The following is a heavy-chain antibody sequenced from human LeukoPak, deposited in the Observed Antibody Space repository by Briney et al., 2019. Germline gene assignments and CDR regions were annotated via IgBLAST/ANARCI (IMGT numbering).Heavy chain of an antibody. Sequence: ASVKVSCKASGYTLTGYYMHWVRQAPGQGLEWMGWINPNSGGTNYAQKFQGRVIMTRDTSTGTAYMELSSLRYDDTAVYYCATNILVRDIINWFDPWGQGTLVTVSS. CDR1: GYTLTGYY. J-gene: IGHJ5*02. V-gene: IGHV1-2*02. D-gene: IGHD3-10*01. CDR2: INPNSGGT. CDR3: ATNILVRDIINWFDP.